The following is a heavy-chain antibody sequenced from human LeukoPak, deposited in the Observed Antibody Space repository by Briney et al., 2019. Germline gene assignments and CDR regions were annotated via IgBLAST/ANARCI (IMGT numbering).Heavy chain of an antibody. Sequence: SETLSLTCNVSGDSIRNYYWSWIRQTPGKGLEWIGHIYDSWSTNYNPSLKSRVTISVDTSKNQFSLKVSSVTAADTAVYYCARLARGRWFDPWGQGTLVTVSS. CDR1: GDSIRNYY. CDR3: ARLARGRWFDP. CDR2: IYDSWST. J-gene: IGHJ5*02. D-gene: IGHD6-6*01. V-gene: IGHV4-59*08.